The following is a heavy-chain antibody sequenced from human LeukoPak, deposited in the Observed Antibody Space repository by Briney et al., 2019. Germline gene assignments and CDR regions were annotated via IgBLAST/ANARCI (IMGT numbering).Heavy chain of an antibody. CDR1: GFPFNMFA. V-gene: IGHV3-23*01. CDR3: ARQQRIRHCSEGVCTEGYYFDY. Sequence: GGSLRLSCARTGFPFNMFATDWARQAPGKGLEWVSCLSRGGSTTNYADSVKGRFTISRDKSPNSVFLQLNSLRPEDTAVYYCARQQRIRHCSEGVCTEGYYFDYWGEGTLVTVSS. CDR2: LSRGGSTT. J-gene: IGHJ4*02. D-gene: IGHD2-15*01.